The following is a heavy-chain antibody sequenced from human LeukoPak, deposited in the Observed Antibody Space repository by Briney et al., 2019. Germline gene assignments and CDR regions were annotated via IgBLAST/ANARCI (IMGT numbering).Heavy chain of an antibody. CDR1: GFTFSSYA. J-gene: IGHJ4*02. Sequence: PGRSLRLSCAASGFTFSSYAMHWVRQAPGKGLAWVAVISYDGSNKYYADSVKGRFTIPRDNSKNTLYLQMNSLRAEDTAVYYCARERGHYYDSSGYLNWGQGTLVTVSS. V-gene: IGHV3-30*04. CDR3: ARERGHYYDSSGYLN. D-gene: IGHD3-22*01. CDR2: ISYDGSNK.